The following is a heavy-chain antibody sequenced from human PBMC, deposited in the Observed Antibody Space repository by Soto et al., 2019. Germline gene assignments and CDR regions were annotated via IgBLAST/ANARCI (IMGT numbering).Heavy chain of an antibody. CDR3: ARDQGYCSGGSCYNKWAFDI. V-gene: IGHV3-48*02. CDR2: ISSSSSTI. D-gene: IGHD2-15*01. J-gene: IGHJ3*02. Sequence: EVQLVESGGGLVQPGGSLRLSCAASGFTFSSYSMNWVRQAPGKGLEWVSYISSSSSTIYYADSVKGRFTISRDNAKXXXXXXXXSLRDEDTAVYYCARDQGYCSGGSCYNKWAFDIWGQGTMVTVSS. CDR1: GFTFSSYS.